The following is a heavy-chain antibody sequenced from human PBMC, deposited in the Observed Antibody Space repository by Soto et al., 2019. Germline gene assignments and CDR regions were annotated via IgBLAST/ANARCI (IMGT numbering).Heavy chain of an antibody. J-gene: IGHJ4*02. CDR1: GGSISSGDYY. CDR3: ARRPSGSYGQVDY. V-gene: IGHV4-61*05. D-gene: IGHD1-26*01. Sequence: SETLSLTCTVSGGSISSGDYYWGWIRQPPGKGLEWIGSVYYSGSANYNPSLKSRVTISLDTSKNQFSLKLNSVTAADTAVYFCARRPSGSYGQVDYWGQGTLVTVSS. CDR2: VYYSGSA.